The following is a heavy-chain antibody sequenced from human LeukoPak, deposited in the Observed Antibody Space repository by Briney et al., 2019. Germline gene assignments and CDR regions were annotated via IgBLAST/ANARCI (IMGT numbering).Heavy chain of an antibody. V-gene: IGHV1-69*05. J-gene: IGHJ4*02. CDR2: IIPIFGTA. CDR3: AILGSITIFGVVPEEFDY. Sequence: GSSVKVSCKASGGTFSSYAISWVRQAPGQGLEWMGGIIPIFGTANYAQKFQGRVTITTDESTSTAYMELSSLRSEDTAVYYCAILGSITIFGVVPEEFDYWGQGTLVTVSS. D-gene: IGHD3-3*01. CDR1: GGTFSSYA.